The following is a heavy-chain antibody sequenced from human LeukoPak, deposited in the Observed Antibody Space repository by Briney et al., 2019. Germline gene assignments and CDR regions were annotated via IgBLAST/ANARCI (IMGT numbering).Heavy chain of an antibody. V-gene: IGHV6-1*01. CDR2: TCYRSKWYN. Sequence: SQTLSLTCAISGDSVSSNSAAWNWIRQSPSRGLEWLGRTCYRSKWYNDYAVSVKSRITINPDTSKNQFSLQPNSVTPEDTAVYYCARDPVGYCSGGSCWTRGWFDPWGQGTLVTVSS. D-gene: IGHD2-15*01. J-gene: IGHJ5*02. CDR1: GDSVSSNSAA. CDR3: ARDPVGYCSGGSCWTRGWFDP.